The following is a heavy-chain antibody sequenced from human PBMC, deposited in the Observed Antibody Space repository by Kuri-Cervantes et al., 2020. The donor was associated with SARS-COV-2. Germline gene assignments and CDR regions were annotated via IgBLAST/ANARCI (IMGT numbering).Heavy chain of an antibody. Sequence: SETLSLTCAVSGGSVSSGSYYWSWIRQPPGKGLEWIGYIYYSGSTNYNPSLKSRVTISVDTSKNQFSLKLSSVTAADTAAYYCARKGGSRYHDAFDIWGQGTMVTVSS. V-gene: IGHV4-61*01. CDR3: ARKGGSRYHDAFDI. D-gene: IGHD2-15*01. CDR1: GGSVSSGSYY. CDR2: IYYSGST. J-gene: IGHJ3*02.